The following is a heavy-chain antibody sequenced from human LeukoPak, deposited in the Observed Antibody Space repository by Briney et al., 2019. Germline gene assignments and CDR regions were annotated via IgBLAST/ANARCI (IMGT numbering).Heavy chain of an antibody. CDR1: GFTFSSYE. D-gene: IGHD2-8*01. J-gene: IGHJ3*01. CDR3: ASSWSGAFDV. V-gene: IGHV3-48*03. Sequence: GSLRLSCAASGFTFSSYEMNWVRQAPGKGLEWASNISSSGYLMNYGDSVKGRFTISRDNAKNSLYLQMNSLRAEDTAVYYCASSWSGAFDVWGQGTMVAVSS. CDR2: ISSSGYLM.